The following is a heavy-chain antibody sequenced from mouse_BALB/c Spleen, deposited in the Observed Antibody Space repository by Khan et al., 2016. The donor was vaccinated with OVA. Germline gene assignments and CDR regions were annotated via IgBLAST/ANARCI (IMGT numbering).Heavy chain of an antibody. CDR1: GYTFTRYW. Sequence: QVQLKESGAELVRPGASVKLSCKASGYTFTRYWIQWVKERPGQGLEWIGAIYPGDGDTRYTQKFKGKATMTADTSSSTAYMQLSSLASEDSAVLYCSGCCDNYIDYWGQGTKLTVSS. J-gene: IGHJ2*01. D-gene: IGHD3-2*02. CDR3: SGCCDNYIDY. CDR2: IYPGDGDT. V-gene: IGHV1-87*01.